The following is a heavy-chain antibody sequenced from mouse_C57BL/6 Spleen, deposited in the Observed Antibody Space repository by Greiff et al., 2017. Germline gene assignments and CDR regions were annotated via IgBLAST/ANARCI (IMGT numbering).Heavy chain of an antibody. V-gene: IGHV5-6*01. Sequence: EVKLMESGGDLVKPGGSLKLSCAASGFTFSSYGMSWVRQTPDKRLEWVATISSGGSYTYYPDSVKGRFTISRDNAKNTLYLQMSSLKSEDTAMYDCARPYYGSSYVYFDYWGQGTTLTVSS. CDR3: ARPYYGSSYVYFDY. D-gene: IGHD1-1*01. CDR2: ISSGGSYT. J-gene: IGHJ2*01. CDR1: GFTFSSYG.